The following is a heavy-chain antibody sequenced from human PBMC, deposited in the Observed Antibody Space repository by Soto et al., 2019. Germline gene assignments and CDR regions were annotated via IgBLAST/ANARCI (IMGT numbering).Heavy chain of an antibody. V-gene: IGHV4-59*01. CDR2: IYYSGST. CDR1: GGSISSYY. CDR3: AGSSLEMATIPLDY. D-gene: IGHD5-12*01. Sequence: SLTCTVSGGSISSYYWSWIRQPPGKGLEWIGYIYYSGSTNYNPSLKSRVTISVDTSKNQFSLKLSPVTAADTAVYYCAGSSLEMATIPLDYWGQGTLVTVSS. J-gene: IGHJ4*02.